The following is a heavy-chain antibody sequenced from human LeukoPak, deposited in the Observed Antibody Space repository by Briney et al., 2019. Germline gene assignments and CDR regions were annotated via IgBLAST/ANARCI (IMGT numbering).Heavy chain of an antibody. V-gene: IGHV4-39*01. CDR2: IHYSGRT. J-gene: IGHJ3*02. D-gene: IGHD4/OR15-4a*01. Sequence: SETLSLTCTVSGGSISSSAYHWGWIRQPPGKGLEWIGSIHYSGRTYYNPSLKSRVTISVRTSKNQFSLKLSSVTAADTAMYYCAKVSLNMVNDAFDIWGQGTMVSVSS. CDR3: AKVSLNMVNDAFDI. CDR1: GGSISSSAYH.